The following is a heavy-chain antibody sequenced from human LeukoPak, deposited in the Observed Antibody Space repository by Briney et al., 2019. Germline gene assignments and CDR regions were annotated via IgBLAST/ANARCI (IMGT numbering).Heavy chain of an antibody. Sequence: SETLSLTCTVSGGSVRSYYWTWMRQPPGKELEWLGYIYYTGTTNYNPSLKSRLTISVDTSKDRFSLKLSSVTAADTAVYYCAREVTGTSGSFDYWGQGALVTVSS. CDR2: IYYTGTT. J-gene: IGHJ4*02. CDR1: GGSVRSYY. CDR3: AREVTGTSGSFDY. D-gene: IGHD6-19*01. V-gene: IGHV4-59*02.